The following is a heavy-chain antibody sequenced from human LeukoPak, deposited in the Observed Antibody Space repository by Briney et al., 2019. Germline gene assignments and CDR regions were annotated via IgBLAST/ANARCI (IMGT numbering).Heavy chain of an antibody. J-gene: IGHJ4*02. CDR2: ISDYNGNT. CDR1: GYTFTSYG. V-gene: IGHV1-18*01. D-gene: IGHD3-22*01. CDR3: ARDVRGYYDSSGYYYPDY. Sequence: ASVKVSCKASGYTFTSYGISWVRQAPGQGLEWMGWISDYNGNTNYAQKLQGRVTMTTDTSTSTAYMELRSLRSDDTAVYYCARDVRGYYDSSGYYYPDYWGQGTLVTLSS.